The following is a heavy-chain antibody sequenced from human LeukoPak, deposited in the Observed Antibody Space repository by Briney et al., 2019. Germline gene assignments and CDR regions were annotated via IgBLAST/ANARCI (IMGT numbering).Heavy chain of an antibody. J-gene: IGHJ4*02. V-gene: IGHV3-23*01. CDR1: AFNFNYYA. CDR2: IGTDGVT. D-gene: IGHD1-7*01. Sequence: GGSLRLSCVASAFNFNYYAMSWVRQAPGKGLEWVSSIGTDGVTHYAISVKGRFTISRDISRNTLYLQMTSLRAEDTAVYFCATVRQGTTRDFEYWGQGTLVTVSS. CDR3: ATVRQGTTRDFEY.